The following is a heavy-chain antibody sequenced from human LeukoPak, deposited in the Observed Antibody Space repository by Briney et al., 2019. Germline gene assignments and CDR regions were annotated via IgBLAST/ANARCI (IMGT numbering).Heavy chain of an antibody. Sequence: SGGSLRLSCAASGFTFSSYEMNWVRQAPGKGLEWVSYISSSGSTIYYADSVKGRFTISRDNAKNSLYLQMNSLRAEDTAVYYCARILTGYSASYYYYYMDVWGKGTTVTISS. CDR3: ARILTGYSASYYYYYMDV. D-gene: IGHD3-9*01. CDR1: GFTFSSYE. V-gene: IGHV3-48*03. J-gene: IGHJ6*03. CDR2: ISSSGSTI.